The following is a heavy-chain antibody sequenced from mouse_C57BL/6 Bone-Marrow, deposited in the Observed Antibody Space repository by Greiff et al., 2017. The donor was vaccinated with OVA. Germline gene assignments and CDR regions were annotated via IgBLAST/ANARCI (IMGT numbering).Heavy chain of an antibody. CDR2: IFPRDGST. J-gene: IGHJ3*01. CDR1: GYTFTSYD. Sequence: QVQLQQSGPELVKPGASVKLSCKASGYTFTSYDINWVKQRPGQGLEWIGWIFPRDGSTKYNEKFKGKATLTVDTSSSTAYMELHSLTSEDSAVYFFAVGNWGSWFAYWGQGTLVTVSA. D-gene: IGHD4-1*01. V-gene: IGHV1-85*01. CDR3: AVGNWGSWFAY.